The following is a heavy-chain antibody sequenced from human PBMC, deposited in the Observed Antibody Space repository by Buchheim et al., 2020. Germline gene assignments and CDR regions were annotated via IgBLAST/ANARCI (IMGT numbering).Heavy chain of an antibody. CDR1: GFTFSSYG. V-gene: IGHV3-30*18. J-gene: IGHJ4*02. CDR2: ISYDGSNK. D-gene: IGHD3-10*01. Sequence: QVQLVESGGGVVQPGRSLRLSCAASGFTFSSYGMHWVRQAPGKGLEWVAVISYDGSNKYYADSVKGRFTISRDTSKNTLYLQMNSLRAEDTAVYYCAKGEGPQNNMVRGVMDFDYWGQGTL. CDR3: AKGEGPQNNMVRGVMDFDY.